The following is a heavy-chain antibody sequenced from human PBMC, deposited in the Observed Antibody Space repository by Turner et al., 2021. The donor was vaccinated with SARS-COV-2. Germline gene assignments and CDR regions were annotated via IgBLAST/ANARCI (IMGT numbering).Heavy chain of an antibody. CDR1: GFTFSSYA. D-gene: IGHD1-26*01. CDR2: ISYDGSNK. Sequence: QVQLVESGGGVVQHGGALRLSCAASGFTFSSYAMHWVRQAPGKGLEWVAVISYDGSNKYYADSVKGRFTISRDNSKNTLYLQMNSLRAEDTAVYYCARGFSGNYYYFDYWGQGTLVTVSS. V-gene: IGHV3-30-3*01. CDR3: ARGFSGNYYYFDY. J-gene: IGHJ4*02.